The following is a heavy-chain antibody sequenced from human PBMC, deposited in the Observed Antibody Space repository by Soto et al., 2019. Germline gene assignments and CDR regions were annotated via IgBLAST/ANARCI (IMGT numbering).Heavy chain of an antibody. J-gene: IGHJ4*02. CDR1: GYSFTTDW. V-gene: IGHV5-51*01. Sequence: GESLKISCKGFGYSFTTDWIGWVRQMPGKRLEWMGIIYPGDSDTRYSPSFQGQVTINPDTSKNQFSLQLNSVTPEDTAVYYCARGWYQLPHPLYYFDYWGQGTLVTVSS. D-gene: IGHD2-2*01. CDR3: ARGWYQLPHPLYYFDY. CDR2: IYPGDSDT.